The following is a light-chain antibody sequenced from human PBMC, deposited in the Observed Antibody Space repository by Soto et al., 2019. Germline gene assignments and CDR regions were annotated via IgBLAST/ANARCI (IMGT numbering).Light chain of an antibody. CDR1: SSDVGGYNY. CDR2: EVS. Sequence: QSVLTQPPSASRSPGQSVTISCTGTSSDVGGYNYVSWYQQHPGKAPKLMIYEVSKRPSGVPDRFSGSKSGNTASLTVSGLQAEDEADYYCSSYAGSNTPYVFXTGTKVTVL. J-gene: IGLJ1*01. V-gene: IGLV2-8*02. CDR3: SSYAGSNTPYV.